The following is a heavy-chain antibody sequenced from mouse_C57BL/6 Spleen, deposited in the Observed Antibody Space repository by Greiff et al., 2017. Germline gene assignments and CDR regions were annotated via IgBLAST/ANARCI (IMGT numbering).Heavy chain of an antibody. CDR1: GYTFTSYW. Sequence: VQLQQPGAELVKPGASVKMSCQASGYTFTSYWITWVQQRPGQGLEWIGDIYPGSGSTNYNEKFKSKAPQTLDTTSSTDYMQLSSLTSEGAAVYYCARGYDGSMDYWGQGTSVTVSS. CDR3: ARGYDGSMDY. V-gene: IGHV1-55*01. CDR2: IYPGSGST. J-gene: IGHJ4*01. D-gene: IGHD3-1*01.